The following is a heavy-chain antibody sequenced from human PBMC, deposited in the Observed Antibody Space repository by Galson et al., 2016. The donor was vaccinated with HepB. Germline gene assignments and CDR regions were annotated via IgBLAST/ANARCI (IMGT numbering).Heavy chain of an antibody. V-gene: IGHV3-66*01. Sequence: SLRLSCAASGFTVSNNSMSWVRQAPGKGLEWVAGVYRGGYIYYADSVKGSFTISSESSTSTLYLQMNSLRAQDTTVEYCARVSAFWSGLPDHWGQGTQVTVS. D-gene: IGHD3-3*01. CDR3: ARVSAFWSGLPDH. CDR1: GFTVSNNS. J-gene: IGHJ4*02. CDR2: VYRGGYI.